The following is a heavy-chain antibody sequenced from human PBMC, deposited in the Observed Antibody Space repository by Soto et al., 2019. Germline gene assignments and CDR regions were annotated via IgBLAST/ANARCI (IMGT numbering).Heavy chain of an antibody. J-gene: IGHJ6*03. D-gene: IGHD6-13*01. CDR2: ISAYNGNT. V-gene: IGHV1-18*01. Sequence: ASVKVSCKASGYTFTSYCISWVRQAPGQGLEWMGWISAYNGNTNYAQKLQGRVTMTTDTSTSTAYMELRSLRSDDTAVYHCARVPYSSSTYYYYYMDVWGKGTTVTVS. CDR3: ARVPYSSSTYYYYYMDV. CDR1: GYTFTSYC.